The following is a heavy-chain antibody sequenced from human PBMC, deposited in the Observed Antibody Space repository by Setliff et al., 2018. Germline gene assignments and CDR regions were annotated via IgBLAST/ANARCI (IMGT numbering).Heavy chain of an antibody. D-gene: IGHD1-7*01. CDR1: GGTFNTYG. CDR3: ASRTHPHVITGITQGGGWWYYYYMDV. V-gene: IGHV1-69*10. J-gene: IGHJ6*03. CDR2: IIPGLGIL. Sequence: ASVKVSCKASGGTFNTYGITWVRQAPAQGLEWMGGIIPGLGILDYAQKFQDRVTITADRSTSTAYMELSSLRSEDTAVYYCASRTHPHVITGITQGGGWWYYYYMDVWGKGTTVNVSS.